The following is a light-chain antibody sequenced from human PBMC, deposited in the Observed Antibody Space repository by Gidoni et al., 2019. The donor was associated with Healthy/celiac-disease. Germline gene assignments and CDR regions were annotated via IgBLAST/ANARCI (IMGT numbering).Light chain of an antibody. CDR2: AAS. CDR1: QSISSY. V-gene: IGKV1-39*01. J-gene: IGKJ2*01. Sequence: DIQMTHSPSPLSASVGDRVTITCRASQSISSYLNWYQPKPGKAPKLPIYAASSLQSRVTSRFSGSGSGTEFTLAISSLQPEDFATYYCQHSYSTPYTFXQXTKLEIK. CDR3: QHSYSTPYT.